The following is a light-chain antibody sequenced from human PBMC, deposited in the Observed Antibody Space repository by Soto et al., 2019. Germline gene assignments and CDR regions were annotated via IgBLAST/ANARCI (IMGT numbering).Light chain of an antibody. V-gene: IGKV1-5*03. CDR1: QSLDRDY. CDR2: KAS. Sequence: IQMTQSPSTLSASLGDRVTMTCRAIQSLDRDYLAWYQQKPGKAPKLLIYKASTLESGVPSRFSGGGSGTAFSLTINSLQSDDFATYYCHQYDSYPRTFGQGTKVDIK. CDR3: HQYDSYPRT. J-gene: IGKJ1*01.